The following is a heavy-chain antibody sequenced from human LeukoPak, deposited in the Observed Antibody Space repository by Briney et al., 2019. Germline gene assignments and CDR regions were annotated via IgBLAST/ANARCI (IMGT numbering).Heavy chain of an antibody. CDR2: INHSGST. J-gene: IGHJ4*02. V-gene: IGHV4-34*01. CDR1: GGSFSGYY. D-gene: IGHD6-19*01. CDR3: ARGDSSGWYDYFDY. Sequence: PSETLSLTCAVYGGSFSGYYWSWIRQPPGKGLGWIGEINHSGSTNYSPSLKSRVTISVDTSKNQFSLKLSSVTAADTAVYYCARGDSSGWYDYFDYWGQGTLVTVSS.